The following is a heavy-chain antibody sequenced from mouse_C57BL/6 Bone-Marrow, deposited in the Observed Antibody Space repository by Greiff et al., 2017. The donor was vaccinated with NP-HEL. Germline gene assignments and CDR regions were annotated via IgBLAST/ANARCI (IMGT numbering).Heavy chain of an antibody. CDR3: ARTPLLFYAMDY. Sequence: QVQLQQPGAEVVKPGASVKLSCKASGYTFTSYWMHWVKQRPGQGLEWIGMIHPNSGSTNYNEKFKSKATLTVDKSSSTAYMQLSSLTSEDSAVYYCARTPLLFYAMDYWGQGTSVTVSS. CDR2: IHPNSGST. CDR1: GYTFTSYW. J-gene: IGHJ4*01. D-gene: IGHD2-10*01. V-gene: IGHV1-64*01.